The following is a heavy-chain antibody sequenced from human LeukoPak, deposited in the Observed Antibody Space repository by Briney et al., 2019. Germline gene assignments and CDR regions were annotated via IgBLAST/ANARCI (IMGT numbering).Heavy chain of an antibody. D-gene: IGHD6-13*01. J-gene: IGHJ5*02. Sequence: SETLSLTCAVYGGSFSGYYWSWIRQPTGKGLEWIGEINHSGSTNYNPSLKSRVTISVGTSKNQFSLKLSSVTAADTAVYYCARGGSIAAAGTSWFDPWGQGTLVTVSS. CDR1: GGSFSGYY. CDR2: INHSGST. CDR3: ARGGSIAAAGTSWFDP. V-gene: IGHV4-34*01.